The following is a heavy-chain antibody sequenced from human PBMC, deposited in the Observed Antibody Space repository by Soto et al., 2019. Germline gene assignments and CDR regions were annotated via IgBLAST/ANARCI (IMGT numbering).Heavy chain of an antibody. V-gene: IGHV4-31*03. CDR2: IYYSGST. CDR1: GGSISSGGYY. J-gene: IGHJ4*02. CDR3: ARTFRIVAAAEANFDY. D-gene: IGHD6-13*01. Sequence: PSETLSLTCTVSGGSISSGGYYWSWIRQHPGKGLEWIGYIYYSGSTYYNPSLKSRVTISVDTSKNQFSLKLSSVTAADTAVYYCARTFRIVAAAEANFDYWGQGTLVTVSS.